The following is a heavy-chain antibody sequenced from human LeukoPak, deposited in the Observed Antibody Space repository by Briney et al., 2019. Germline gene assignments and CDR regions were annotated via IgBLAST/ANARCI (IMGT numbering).Heavy chain of an antibody. CDR1: GGTFSSYA. J-gene: IGHJ5*02. D-gene: IGHD2-2*02. V-gene: IGHV1-69*13. CDR2: IIPIFGTA. CDR3: ARSAAIGRWFDP. Sequence: GASVKVSCKASGGTFSSYAISWVRQAPGQGLEWMGGIIPIFGTANYAQKFQGRVTITWDESTSTAYMELRSLRSEDTAVYYCARSAAIGRWFDPWGQGTLVTVSS.